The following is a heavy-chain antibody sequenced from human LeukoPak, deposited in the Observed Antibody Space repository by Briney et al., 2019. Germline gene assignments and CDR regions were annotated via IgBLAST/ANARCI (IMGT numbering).Heavy chain of an antibody. J-gene: IGHJ4*02. CDR2: ISGSGGST. Sequence: GGSLRLSCAASGFTFSSYAMSWVRQAPGKGLEWVSAISGSGGSTYYADSVKGRFTISRDNSKNTLYLQMNSLRVEDTAVYYCASDPVNTAMVSYFDYWGQGTLVTVSS. CDR1: GFTFSSYA. CDR3: ASDPVNTAMVSYFDY. D-gene: IGHD5-18*01. V-gene: IGHV3-23*01.